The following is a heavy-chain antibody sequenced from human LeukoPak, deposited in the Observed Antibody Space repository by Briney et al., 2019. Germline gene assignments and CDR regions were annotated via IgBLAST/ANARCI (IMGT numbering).Heavy chain of an antibody. CDR1: VFTFSSYS. V-gene: IGHV3-21*01. Sequence: PGWSLRPSCAASVFTFSSYSMNWVRQAPGKGLDLVSSISSISSYIYYADSVKGRFTIYRDNAKNYLYLQMNSLRAEDTAVYYCAREEDYFDYWGQGTLVTVSS. CDR3: AREEDYFDY. J-gene: IGHJ4*02. CDR2: ISSISSYI.